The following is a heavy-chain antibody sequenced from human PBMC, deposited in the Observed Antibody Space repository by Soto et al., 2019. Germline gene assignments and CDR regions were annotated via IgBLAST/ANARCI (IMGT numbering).Heavy chain of an antibody. CDR2: ISGSGGGT. V-gene: IGHV3-23*01. D-gene: IGHD1-26*01. Sequence: EVQLLESGGGLVQPGGSLRLSCAASGFSFNNYAMSWVRQAPGKGLEWVSSISGSGGGTYYAASLKGRFTISRDNSKNTLYLQMNSLRAEDTAVYYCAMRLGDFASGIPPFDYWGQGTLVTVSS. J-gene: IGHJ4*02. CDR3: AMRLGDFASGIPPFDY. CDR1: GFSFNNYA.